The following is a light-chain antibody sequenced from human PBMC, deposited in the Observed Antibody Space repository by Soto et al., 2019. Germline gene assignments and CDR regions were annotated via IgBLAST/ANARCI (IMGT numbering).Light chain of an antibody. V-gene: IGKV3-15*01. CDR1: QSVSSD. CDR2: GAS. Sequence: EIVMTQSPATLSVSPGERVTLSCRASQSVSSDLAWYQQKPGQAPRLRIYGASTRATDIPARISGSGYGIDFTLTISSLKSEDFAVYYCQQYNKWPPLYTFGQGTKLEIK. J-gene: IGKJ2*01. CDR3: QQYNKWPPLYT.